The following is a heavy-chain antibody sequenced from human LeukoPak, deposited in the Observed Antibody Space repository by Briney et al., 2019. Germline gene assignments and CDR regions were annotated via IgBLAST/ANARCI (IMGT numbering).Heavy chain of an antibody. CDR1: GFTFSNYE. J-gene: IGHJ5*02. D-gene: IGHD3-22*01. V-gene: IGHV3-48*03. CDR2: ISSSGSTI. CDR3: ARGVYDSSGYYYP. Sequence: GGSLRLSCAASGFTFSNYEMNWVRQAPGKGLECVSYISSSGSTIYYADSVKGRFTISRDNAKSSLYLQMNSLRAEDTAVYYCARGVYDSSGYYYPWGQGTLVTVSS.